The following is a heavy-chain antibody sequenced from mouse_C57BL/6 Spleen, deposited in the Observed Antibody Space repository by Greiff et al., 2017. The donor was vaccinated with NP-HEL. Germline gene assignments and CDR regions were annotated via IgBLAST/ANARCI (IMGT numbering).Heavy chain of an antibody. V-gene: IGHV1-52*01. CDR3: AISNWDEGFAY. Sequence: QVQLKQPGAELVRPGSSVKLSCKASGYTFTSYWMHWVKQRPIQGLEWIGNIDPSDSETHYNQKFKDKATLTVDKSSSTAYMQLSSLTSEDSAVYYCAISNWDEGFAYWGQGTLVTVSA. CDR1: GYTFTSYW. CDR2: IDPSDSET. J-gene: IGHJ3*01. D-gene: IGHD4-1*01.